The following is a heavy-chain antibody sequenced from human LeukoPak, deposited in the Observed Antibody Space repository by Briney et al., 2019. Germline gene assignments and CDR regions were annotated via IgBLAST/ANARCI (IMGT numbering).Heavy chain of an antibody. CDR2: ISGSGGST. V-gene: IGHV3-23*01. CDR3: AKRVDCSSTSCPFDY. D-gene: IGHD2-2*01. J-gene: IGHJ4*02. CDR1: GFTFSSYA. Sequence: QSGGSLRLSCAASGFTFSSYAMSWVRQAPGKGLEWVSAISGSGGSTYYADSVKGRFTISRDNSKNTLYLQMNSLRAEDTAVYYCAKRVDCSSTSCPFDYWGQGTLVTVSS.